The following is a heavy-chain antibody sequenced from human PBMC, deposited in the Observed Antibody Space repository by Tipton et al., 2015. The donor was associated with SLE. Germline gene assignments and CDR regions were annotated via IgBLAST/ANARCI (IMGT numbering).Heavy chain of an antibody. J-gene: IGHJ3*02. D-gene: IGHD3-16*01. CDR3: ARLGAFDI. CDR2: IFYSGST. CDR1: GASISNSPDY. Sequence: TLSLTCTVSGASISNSPDYWGWIRQPPGKGLEWIGSIFYSGSTYYNPSLKSPVTMSVETSENQFSLKLTSVTAADTAVYYCARLGAFDIWGQGTMVNVSS. V-gene: IGHV4-39*01.